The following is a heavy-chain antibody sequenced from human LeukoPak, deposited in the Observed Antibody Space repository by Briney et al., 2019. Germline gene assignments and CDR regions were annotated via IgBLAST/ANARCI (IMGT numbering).Heavy chain of an antibody. CDR2: INPNSGGT. CDR3: TRDITVAWFDP. Sequence: ASVKVSCKASGYTFTGYYIHWVRQAPGQGLEWMGWINPNSGGTNYAQKFQGRVTMTRDTSITTAYMELSRLRSDDTAVYYCTRDITVAWFDPWGQGTLVTVSS. D-gene: IGHD4-23*01. J-gene: IGHJ5*02. CDR1: GYTFTGYY. V-gene: IGHV1-2*02.